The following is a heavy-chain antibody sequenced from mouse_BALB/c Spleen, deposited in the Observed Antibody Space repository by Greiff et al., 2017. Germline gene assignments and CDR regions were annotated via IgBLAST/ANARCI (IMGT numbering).Heavy chain of an antibody. V-gene: IGHV5-15*02. CDR2: ISNLAYSI. J-gene: IGHJ2*01. CDR3: ARLYDYDYFDY. CDR1: GFTFSDYG. D-gene: IGHD2-4*01. Sequence: EVQVVESGGGLVQPGGSRKLSCAASGFTFSDYGMAWVRQAPGKGPEWVAFISNLAYSIYYADTVTGRFTISRENAKNTLYLEMSSLRSEDTAMYYCARLYDYDYFDYWGQGTTLTVAS.